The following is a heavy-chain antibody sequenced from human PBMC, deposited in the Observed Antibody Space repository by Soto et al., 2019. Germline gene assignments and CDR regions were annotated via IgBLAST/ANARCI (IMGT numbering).Heavy chain of an antibody. CDR1: GGTFNTYA. J-gene: IGHJ4*02. D-gene: IGHD3-10*01. Sequence: QVQLVQSGAEMKKPGSSVKVSCQSSGGTFNTYAMNWVRQAPGQGPEWMGDISPMFGAANYAPKFQGRVTITADDSTGTSYMQLSSLTSADTAIYFCAREVQVHTPAFVYWGQGTLVTVSS. CDR3: AREVQVHTPAFVY. V-gene: IGHV1-69*19. CDR2: ISPMFGAA.